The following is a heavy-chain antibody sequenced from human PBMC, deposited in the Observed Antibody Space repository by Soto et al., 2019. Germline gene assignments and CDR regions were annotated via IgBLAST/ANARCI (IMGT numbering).Heavy chain of an antibody. V-gene: IGHV3-23*01. D-gene: IGHD5-12*01. CDR2: ISSSGGSR. J-gene: IGHJ5*02. Sequence: GSLRRSCAASGFNFNTFAMSWIRQAPGKGLEWVSHISSSGGSRDYADSVRGRFTISRDNSKNVLFLQMNSLRADHTATYYCAKDPPSPWTANWVDPSCKGTLVTVSS. CDR3: AKDPPSPWTANWVDP. CDR1: GFNFNTFA.